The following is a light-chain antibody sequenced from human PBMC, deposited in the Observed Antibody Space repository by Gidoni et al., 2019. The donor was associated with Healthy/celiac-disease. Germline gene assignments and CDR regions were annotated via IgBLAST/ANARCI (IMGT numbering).Light chain of an antibody. J-gene: IGLJ2*01. CDR2: QDT. CDR1: NLGDKY. CDR3: QAWDSSTVV. V-gene: IGLV3-1*01. Sequence: SSELTQPPSVSVSPGKTASITCSGDNLGDKYACWYQQKPGQSPVLVIYQDTKRPSGIPERFSGSNSGNTATLTISGTQAMDEADYYCQAWDSSTVVFGGGTKLTVL.